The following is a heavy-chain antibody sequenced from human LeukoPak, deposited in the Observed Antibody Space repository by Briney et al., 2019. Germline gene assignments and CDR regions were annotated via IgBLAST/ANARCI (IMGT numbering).Heavy chain of an antibody. CDR2: IYYSGST. D-gene: IGHD3-10*01. Sequence: SETLSLTCTVSGGSISSYYWDWIRQPPGKGLEWIGYIYYSGSTNYNPSLKSRLTISVDTSKNQFSLKLSSVTAADTAVYYCARSRYGSGSYMTAEYFQHWGQGTLVTVSS. V-gene: IGHV4-59*08. CDR3: ARSRYGSGSYMTAEYFQH. J-gene: IGHJ1*01. CDR1: GGSISSYY.